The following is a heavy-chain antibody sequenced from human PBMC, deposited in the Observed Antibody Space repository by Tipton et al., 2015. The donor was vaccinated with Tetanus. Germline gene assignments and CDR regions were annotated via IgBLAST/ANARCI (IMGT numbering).Heavy chain of an antibody. CDR1: GFPFSRPF. Sequence: QGQLVQSGAAVKKPGASVKISCATSGFPFSRPFIHWVRQAPGHGLGWMGLINPSGGGTTYAQKFRDRVTITRDTATSTVYMELSSLTSQDTAVYYCARATDPSGWTYFDFWGQGTLVPVSP. V-gene: IGHV1-46*01. CDR3: ARATDPSGWTYFDF. D-gene: IGHD6-19*01. CDR2: INPSGGGT. J-gene: IGHJ4*02.